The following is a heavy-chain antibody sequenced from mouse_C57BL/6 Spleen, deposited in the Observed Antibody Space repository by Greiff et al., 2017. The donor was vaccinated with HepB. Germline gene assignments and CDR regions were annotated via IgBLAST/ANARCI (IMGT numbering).Heavy chain of an antibody. J-gene: IGHJ2*01. CDR3: TSADWAHYFDY. V-gene: IGHV1-15*01. CDR1: GYTFTDYD. Sequence: QVQLQESGAELVRPGASVTLSCKASGYTFTDYDMHWVKQTPVHGLEWIGAIDPETGGTAYNQKFKGKAILTADKSSSTAYMELRSLTSEDSAVYYCTSADWAHYFDYWGQGTTLTVSA. D-gene: IGHD4-1*01. CDR2: IDPETGGT.